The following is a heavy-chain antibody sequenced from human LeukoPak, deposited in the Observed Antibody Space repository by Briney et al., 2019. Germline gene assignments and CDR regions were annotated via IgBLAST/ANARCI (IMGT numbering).Heavy chain of an antibody. Sequence: PGGSLRLSCAASGFTFSGYGMHWVRQAPGKGLEWVSAIGGSGDFTYYAEYVKGRFTISRDNSKKTLYLQMNSLRAEDTAVYYCAKADRGWGVITKDWGQGTLVTVSS. CDR1: GFTFSGYG. J-gene: IGHJ4*02. CDR2: IGGSGDFT. V-gene: IGHV3-23*01. D-gene: IGHD3-10*01. CDR3: AKADRGWGVITKD.